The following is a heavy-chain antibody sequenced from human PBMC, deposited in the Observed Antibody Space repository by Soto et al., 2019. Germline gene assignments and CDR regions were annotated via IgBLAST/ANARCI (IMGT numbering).Heavy chain of an antibody. CDR3: AKALGNSGRYDSFDI. CDR2: ISGNGGST. V-gene: IGHV3-23*01. D-gene: IGHD6-19*01. CDR1: GFTFSSYA. J-gene: IGHJ3*02. Sequence: GGSLRLSCAASGFTFSSYAMNWVRQAPGTGLEWVSAISGNGGSTYYADSVKGRFTISRDNSKNTLYLQMNSLRAADTAVYYCAKALGNSGRYDSFDIWGQGTMVTVSS.